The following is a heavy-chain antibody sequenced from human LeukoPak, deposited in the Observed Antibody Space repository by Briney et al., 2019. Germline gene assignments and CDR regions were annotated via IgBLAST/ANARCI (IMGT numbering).Heavy chain of an antibody. V-gene: IGHV2-70*04. J-gene: IGHJ4*02. D-gene: IGHD2-15*01. Sequence: SGPTLGNPTQTLTLTCTFSGFSLTTNGMRVSWIRQTPGKALEWLARIDWDDNKFYSTSLKTRLTISKDTSRNQVVLTMTNMDPVDTATYYCARTPRGTCYDYWGQGTLVTVSS. CDR3: ARTPRGTCYDY. CDR2: IDWDDNK. CDR1: GFSLTTNGMR.